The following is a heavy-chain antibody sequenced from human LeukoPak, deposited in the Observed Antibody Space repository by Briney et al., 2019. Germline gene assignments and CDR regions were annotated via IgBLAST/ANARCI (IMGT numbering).Heavy chain of an antibody. CDR2: INSDGSST. J-gene: IGHJ3*02. CDR3: ARDGSSGWYWGGAFDI. V-gene: IGHV3-74*01. D-gene: IGHD6-19*01. CDR1: GFTFSSYC. Sequence: GGSLRLSCAASGFTFSSYCMHWGRHAPGKGLVWVSRINSDGSSTRYADSVKGRFTISRDNAKNTLYLQMNSLRAEDTAVYYCARDGSSGWYWGGAFDIWGQGTMVTVSS.